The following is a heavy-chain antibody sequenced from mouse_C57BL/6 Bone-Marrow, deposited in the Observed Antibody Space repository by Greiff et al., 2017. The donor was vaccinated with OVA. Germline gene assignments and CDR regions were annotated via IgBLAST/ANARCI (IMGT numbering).Heavy chain of an antibody. CDR1: GFNIKDDY. Sequence: EVQLQQSGAELVRPGASVKLSCTASGFNIKDDYMHWVKQRPEQGLEWIGWIDPENGDTEYASKFQGKATITADTSSNTAYLQLSSLTSEDTAVYYCTTWSVVWYFDVWGTGTTVTVSS. D-gene: IGHD1-1*01. CDR2: IDPENGDT. CDR3: TTWSVVWYFDV. V-gene: IGHV14-4*01. J-gene: IGHJ1*03.